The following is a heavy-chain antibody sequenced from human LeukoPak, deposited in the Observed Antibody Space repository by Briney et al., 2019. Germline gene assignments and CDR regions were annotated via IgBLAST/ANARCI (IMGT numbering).Heavy chain of an antibody. CDR2: IYYTGST. Sequence: SETLSLTCTVSGGSITNFYWSWVRQPPGKRLEWLGFIYYTGSTTYNPSLESRVTISVDTSKNQFSLRLRSVTAADTAVYYCARGHSSYYDFWSLNWFDPWGQGTLVTVSS. J-gene: IGHJ5*02. V-gene: IGHV4-59*08. CDR1: GGSITNFY. CDR3: ARGHSSYYDFWSLNWFDP. D-gene: IGHD3-3*01.